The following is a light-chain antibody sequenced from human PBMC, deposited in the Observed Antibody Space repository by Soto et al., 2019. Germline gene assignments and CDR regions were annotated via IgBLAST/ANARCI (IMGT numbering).Light chain of an antibody. CDR2: EVS. V-gene: IGLV2-8*01. Sequence: QSALTQPPSASGSLGQSVTISCTGTSSDIGTYDYVSWYQQHPGRAPKLIIFEVSKRPLGVPDRFSGSKSGNTASLIVSGLQPDDEAEYHCTSYTGDYFTFVFVTGTKLTVL. CDR1: SSDIGTYDY. J-gene: IGLJ1*01. CDR3: TSYTGDYFTFV.